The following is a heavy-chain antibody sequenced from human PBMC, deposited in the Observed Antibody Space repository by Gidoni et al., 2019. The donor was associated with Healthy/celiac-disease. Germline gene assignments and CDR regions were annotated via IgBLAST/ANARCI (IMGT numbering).Heavy chain of an antibody. CDR2: IFSNDEK. V-gene: IGHV2-26*01. D-gene: IGHD4-17*01. CDR3: ARISVTTVTNRLGTLPLRFDP. J-gene: IGHJ5*02. Sequence: QVTLKESGPVLVKPTETLTLTCTVPGFSLSNARMGVSWIRQPPGKALEWLAHIFSNDEKSYSTSLKSRLTISKDTSKSQVVLTMTNMDPVDTATYYCARISVTTVTNRLGTLPLRFDPWGQGTLVTVSS. CDR1: GFSLSNARMG.